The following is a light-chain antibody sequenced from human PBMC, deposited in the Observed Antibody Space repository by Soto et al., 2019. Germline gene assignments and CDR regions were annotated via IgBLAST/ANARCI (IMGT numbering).Light chain of an antibody. J-gene: IGKJ2*01. CDR1: QSVLYSSKNKNY. CDR2: WPS. Sequence: DIVMTQSPDSLAVSLGERATINCKSSQSVLYSSKNKNYLAWYQQKPGQSPRLLIYWPSTRESGVPDRFSGSGSGTDSTLTISSLQAEDVALYYCQQYYTTPRTFCQGTKLEIK. V-gene: IGKV4-1*01. CDR3: QQYYTTPRT.